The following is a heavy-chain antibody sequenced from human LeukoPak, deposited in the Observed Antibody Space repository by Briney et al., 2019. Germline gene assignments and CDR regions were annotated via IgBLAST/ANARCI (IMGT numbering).Heavy chain of an antibody. CDR3: ARDLQIWTTRDTRGGAKVGY. D-gene: IGHD5-18*01. Sequence: GGSLRLSCAASGFTFSSHWMHWVRQAPGKGLVWVSRINSDGSSISYADSVKGRFTISKDNAKNTLYLQMNSMRAADTAVYYCARDLQIWTTRDTRGGAKVGYWGQGTLVTVSS. J-gene: IGHJ4*02. V-gene: IGHV3-74*01. CDR1: GFTFSSHW. CDR2: INSDGSSI.